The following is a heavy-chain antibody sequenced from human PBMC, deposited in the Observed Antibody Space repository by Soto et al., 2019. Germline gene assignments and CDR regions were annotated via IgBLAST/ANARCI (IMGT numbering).Heavy chain of an antibody. CDR1: GYTFTSYD. V-gene: IGHV1-8*01. D-gene: IGHD3-3*01. CDR3: AREKLDNFDY. J-gene: IGHJ4*02. Sequence: QGQLVQSGAEVKKPGASVKVSCQASGYTFTSYDITWVRQAPGQGLEWMGWMNPNSGNTGYAQQFQGRVTMTRTISISTAYLELSSLRSEETAVYYCAREKLDNFDYWGQGTVVTVSS. CDR2: MNPNSGNT.